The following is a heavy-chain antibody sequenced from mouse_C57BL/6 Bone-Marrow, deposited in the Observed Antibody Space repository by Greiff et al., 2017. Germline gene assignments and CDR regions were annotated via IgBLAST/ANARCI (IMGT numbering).Heavy chain of an antibody. Sequence: VQLQQPGAELVKPGASVKLSCKASGYTFTSYWMHWVKQRPGQGLEWIGMIHPNSGSTNYNEKFKSKDTLTVDKSSSTAYMQLSSLTSEDSAVYYCARVHYYGSPFYYAMDYWGQGTSVTVSS. V-gene: IGHV1-64*01. CDR1: GYTFTSYW. CDR3: ARVHYYGSPFYYAMDY. CDR2: IHPNSGST. J-gene: IGHJ4*01. D-gene: IGHD1-1*01.